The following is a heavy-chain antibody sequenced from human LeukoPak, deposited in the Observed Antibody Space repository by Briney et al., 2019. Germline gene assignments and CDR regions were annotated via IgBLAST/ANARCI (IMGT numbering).Heavy chain of an antibody. D-gene: IGHD3-22*01. CDR2: ISYDGSNK. V-gene: IGHV3-30*18. J-gene: IGHJ4*02. Sequence: GRSLRLSCAASGFTFSSYGMHWVRQAPGKGLEWVAVISYDGSNKYYADSVKARFTISRDNSKNTLYLQMNSLRAEDTAVYYCAKEEGAYYYDSSGSLGYWGQGTLVTVSS. CDR3: AKEEGAYYYDSSGSLGY. CDR1: GFTFSSYG.